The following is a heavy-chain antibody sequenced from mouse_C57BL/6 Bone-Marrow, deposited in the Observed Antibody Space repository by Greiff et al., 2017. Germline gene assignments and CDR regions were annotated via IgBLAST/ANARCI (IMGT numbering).Heavy chain of an antibody. D-gene: IGHD1-1*01. CDR2: IDPNSGGT. CDR1: GYTFTSYW. Sequence: QVQLQQPGAELVKPGASVKLSCKASGYTFTSYWMHWVKQRPGRGLEWIGRIDPNSGGTKYNEKFKSKATLTVDKPSSTAYMQLSSLTSEESAVYYCARSHYYGSSYWYFDVWGTGTTVTVSS. J-gene: IGHJ1*03. CDR3: ARSHYYGSSYWYFDV. V-gene: IGHV1-72*01.